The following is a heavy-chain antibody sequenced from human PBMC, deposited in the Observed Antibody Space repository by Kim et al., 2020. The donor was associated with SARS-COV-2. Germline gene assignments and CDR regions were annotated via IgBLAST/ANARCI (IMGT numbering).Heavy chain of an antibody. CDR1: GFTFSSYS. J-gene: IGHJ6*02. Sequence: GGSLRLSCAASGFTFSSYSMNWVRQAPGKGLEWVSSISSSSSYIYYADSVKGRFTISRDNAKNSLYLQMNSLRAEDTAVYYCARDDYCSSTSCSNYYYYGMDVWGQGTTVTVSS. CDR3: ARDDYCSSTSCSNYYYYGMDV. V-gene: IGHV3-21*01. D-gene: IGHD2-2*01. CDR2: ISSSSSYI.